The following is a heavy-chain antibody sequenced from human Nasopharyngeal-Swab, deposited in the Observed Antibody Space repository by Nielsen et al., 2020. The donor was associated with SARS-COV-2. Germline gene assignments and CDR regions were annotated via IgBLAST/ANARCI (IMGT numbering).Heavy chain of an antibody. CDR3: ARGYYDFWSGYYVANYFDY. J-gene: IGHJ4*02. Sequence: ASVKVSCKASGYTFTSYDINWVRQANGQGIEWMGWMNPNSGKTGYAQKVQGRVTMTRNTSISTAYMELSSLRSEDTAVYYCARGYYDFWSGYYVANYFDYWGQGTLVTVSS. CDR2: MNPNSGKT. CDR1: GYTFTSYD. D-gene: IGHD3-3*01. V-gene: IGHV1-8*01.